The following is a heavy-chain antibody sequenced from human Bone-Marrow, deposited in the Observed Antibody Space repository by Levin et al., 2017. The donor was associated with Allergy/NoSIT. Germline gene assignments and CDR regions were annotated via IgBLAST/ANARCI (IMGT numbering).Heavy chain of an antibody. CDR2: ISAYNGNT. D-gene: IGHD3-10*01. J-gene: IGHJ6*02. Sequence: ASVKVSCKASGYTFTSYGISWVRQAPGQGLEWMGWISAYNGNTNYAQKLQGRVTMTTDTSTSTAYMELRSLRSDDTAVYYCARDGRSWFGELLQIRYYGMDVWGQGTTVTVSS. CDR3: ARDGRSWFGELLQIRYYGMDV. V-gene: IGHV1-18*01. CDR1: GYTFTSYG.